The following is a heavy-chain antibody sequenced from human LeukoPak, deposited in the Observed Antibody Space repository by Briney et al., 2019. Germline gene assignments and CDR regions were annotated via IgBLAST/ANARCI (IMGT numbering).Heavy chain of an antibody. D-gene: IGHD1-26*01. CDR3: AKDASSVGATQEDY. CDR1: GFTFSSYA. Sequence: PGGSLRLCCAASGFTFSSYAVSWVRQAPGKGLEWVSAISGSGGSTYYADSVKGRFTISRDNSKNTLYLQMNSLRAEDTAVYYCAKDASSVGATQEDYWGQGTLVTVSS. J-gene: IGHJ4*02. CDR2: ISGSGGST. V-gene: IGHV3-23*01.